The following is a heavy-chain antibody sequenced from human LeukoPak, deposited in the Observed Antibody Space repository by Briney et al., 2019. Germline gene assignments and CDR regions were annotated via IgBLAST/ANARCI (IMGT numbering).Heavy chain of an antibody. J-gene: IGHJ4*02. CDR3: AGESYRQYFDY. V-gene: IGHV3-23*01. D-gene: IGHD3-16*02. CDR2: ISGSGGST. Sequence: GGSLRLSCAASGFTFSSYDMSWVRQAPGKGLEWVSAISGSGGSTYYADSVKGRFTISRDNSKDTLYLQMNSLRAEDTAVYYCAGESYRQYFDYWGQGTLVTVSS. CDR1: GFTFSSYD.